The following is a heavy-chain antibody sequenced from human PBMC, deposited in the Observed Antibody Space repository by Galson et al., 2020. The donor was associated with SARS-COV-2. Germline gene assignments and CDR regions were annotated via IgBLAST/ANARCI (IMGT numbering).Heavy chain of an antibody. CDR3: ARDLRFEYYYDSSGYQSGLVVNAFDI. CDR2: IYYSGST. Sequence: SETLSLTCTVSGGSISSGGYYWSWIRQHPGKGLEWIGYIYYSGSTYYNPSLKSRVTISVDTSKNQFSLKLSSVTAADTAVYYCARDLRFEYYYDSSGYQSGLVVNAFDIWGQGTMVTVSS. CDR1: GGSISSGGYY. D-gene: IGHD3-22*01. J-gene: IGHJ3*02. V-gene: IGHV4-31*03.